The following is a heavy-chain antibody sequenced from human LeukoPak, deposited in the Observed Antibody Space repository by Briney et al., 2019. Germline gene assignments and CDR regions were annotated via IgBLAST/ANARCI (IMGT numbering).Heavy chain of an antibody. CDR3: ARVSVAGTPDRDYFDY. D-gene: IGHD6-19*01. Sequence: ASVKVSCKASGYTFTGYYMHWVRQAPGQGLEWMGCITPNSGGTNYAQKFQGRVTMTRDTSISTAYMELSSLRSDDTAVYYCARVSVAGTPDRDYFDYWGQGTLVTVSS. V-gene: IGHV1-2*02. J-gene: IGHJ4*02. CDR1: GYTFTGYY. CDR2: ITPNSGGT.